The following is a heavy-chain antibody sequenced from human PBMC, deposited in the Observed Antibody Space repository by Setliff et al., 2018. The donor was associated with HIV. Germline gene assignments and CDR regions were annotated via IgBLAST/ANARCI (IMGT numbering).Heavy chain of an antibody. V-gene: IGHV3-30*02. CDR3: AKMHTAMDPDTFDI. CDR1: GFTFSTYS. CDR2: IRYDGSYR. J-gene: IGHJ3*02. Sequence: SGGSLRLSCAASGFTFSTYSMNWVRQAPGKGLEWVAFIRYDGSYRYYVDSVKGRFTISRDNSKNTMFLQMNSLRVEDTAIYYCAKMHTAMDPDTFDIWGQGTMVTVSS. D-gene: IGHD5-18*01.